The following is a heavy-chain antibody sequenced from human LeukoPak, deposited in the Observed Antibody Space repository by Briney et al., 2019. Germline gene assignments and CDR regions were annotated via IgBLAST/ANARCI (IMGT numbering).Heavy chain of an antibody. CDR2: IYYSGST. Sequence: SETLSLTCTVSGGSISSYYWSWIRQPPGKGLEWIGYIYYSGSTNYNPSLKSRVTISVDTSKNQFSLKLSSVTAADTAVYYCARDAVWSGYSYFDYWGQETLVTVSS. CDR3: ARDAVWSGYSYFDY. V-gene: IGHV4-59*01. J-gene: IGHJ4*02. D-gene: IGHD3-3*01. CDR1: GGSISSYY.